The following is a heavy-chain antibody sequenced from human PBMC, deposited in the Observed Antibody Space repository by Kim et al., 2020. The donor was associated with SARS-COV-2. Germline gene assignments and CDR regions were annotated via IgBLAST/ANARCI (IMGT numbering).Heavy chain of an antibody. CDR1: GFIFSSYG. D-gene: IGHD1-26*01. CDR3: AKGWELPSYYFDY. Sequence: GGSLRLSCAASGFIFSSYGMQWVRQAPGKGLEWVSAISGSGGSTYYADSVKGRFTISRDNSKNTLYLQMNSLRAEDTAVYYCAKGWELPSYYFDYWGQGTLVTVSS. V-gene: IGHV3-23*01. J-gene: IGHJ4*02. CDR2: ISGSGGST.